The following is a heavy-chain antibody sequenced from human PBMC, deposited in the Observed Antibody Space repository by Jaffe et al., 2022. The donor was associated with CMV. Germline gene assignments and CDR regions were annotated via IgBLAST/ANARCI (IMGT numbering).Heavy chain of an antibody. CDR1: GYSFTSYW. V-gene: IGHV5-51*01. Sequence: EVQLVQSGAEVKKPGESLKISCKGSGYSFTSYWIGWVRQMPGKGLEWMGIIYPGDSDTRYSPSFQGQVTISADKSISTAYLQWSSLKASDTAMYYCARLRYCGGDCPPRDAFDIWGQGTMVTVSS. CDR2: IYPGDSDT. D-gene: IGHD2-21*02. J-gene: IGHJ3*02. CDR3: ARLRYCGGDCPPRDAFDI.